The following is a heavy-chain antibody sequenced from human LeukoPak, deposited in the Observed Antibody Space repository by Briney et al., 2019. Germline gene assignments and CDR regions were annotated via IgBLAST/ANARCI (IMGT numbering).Heavy chain of an antibody. D-gene: IGHD6-19*01. CDR2: IYYSGST. J-gene: IGHJ3*02. CDR3: ARGNPSSGDAFDI. CDR1: GGYISGYY. Sequence: PSETLSLTCTVPGGYISGYYCIWIRQPPGKGLEWVGYIYYSGSTSYNPSLRSRVTISVDTSKNQFSLKVSSVTASDTAVYYCARGNPSSGDAFDIWGRGTKVTVSS. V-gene: IGHV4-59*08.